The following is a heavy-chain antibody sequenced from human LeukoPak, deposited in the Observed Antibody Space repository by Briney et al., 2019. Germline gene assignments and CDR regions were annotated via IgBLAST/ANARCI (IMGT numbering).Heavy chain of an antibody. Sequence: ASVKVSCKASGYTCTSYDINWVRQATGQGLEWMGWMNPNSGNTGYAQKFQGRVTVTRNTSISTAYMELSSLRSEDTAVYYCARVSSSDRICTNGVCYVVDPWGQGTLVTVSS. V-gene: IGHV1-8*01. CDR3: ARVSSSDRICTNGVCYVVDP. D-gene: IGHD2-8*01. CDR2: MNPNSGNT. J-gene: IGHJ5*02. CDR1: GYTCTSYD.